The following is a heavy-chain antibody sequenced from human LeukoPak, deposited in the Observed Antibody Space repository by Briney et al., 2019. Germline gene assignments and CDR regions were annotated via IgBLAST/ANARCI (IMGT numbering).Heavy chain of an antibody. CDR3: ARASGIRAWGDY. CDR1: GFAFSSYA. V-gene: IGHV3-30-3*01. CDR2: ISYDESNK. D-gene: IGHD1-26*01. J-gene: IGHJ4*02. Sequence: QPGGSLRLSCAASGFAFSSYAMHWVRQAPGKGLEWVAVISYDESNKYYADSVKGRFTISRDTSKNTLYLDMNSLSGEDTAVYYCARASGIRAWGDYWGQGALVTVSS.